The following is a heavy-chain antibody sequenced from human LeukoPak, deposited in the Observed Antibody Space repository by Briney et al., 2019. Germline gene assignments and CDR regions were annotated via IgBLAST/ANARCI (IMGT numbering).Heavy chain of an antibody. Sequence: SETLSLTCAVSGGYVNRGTFFWTWIRKPPGKGLEWIGYISNSGSTNYHPSLKSRVTISSDTSKTQFTLKLTSVTAADTAVYYCARSIPGIAVKHHFDYWGQGTLVTVSS. CDR2: ISNSGST. CDR1: GGYVNRGTFF. CDR3: ARSIPGIAVKHHFDY. D-gene: IGHD6-19*01. J-gene: IGHJ4*02. V-gene: IGHV4-61*01.